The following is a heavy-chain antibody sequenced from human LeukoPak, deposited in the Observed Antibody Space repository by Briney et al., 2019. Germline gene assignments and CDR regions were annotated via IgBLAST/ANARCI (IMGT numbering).Heavy chain of an antibody. J-gene: IGHJ2*01. D-gene: IGHD1-26*01. V-gene: IGHV3-30*02. CDR1: GFTFRSYG. CDR3: AKESEEEQLLGEAMFDH. CDR2: IRHDGSNK. Sequence: GGSLRLSCEASGFTFRSYGMHWVRQAPGKGLEWVAFIRHDGSNKYCADSVKGRFTISRDNSKNTLCLQMDSLTSEDTALYSCAKESEEEQLLGEAMFDHWGRGTLLTVSS.